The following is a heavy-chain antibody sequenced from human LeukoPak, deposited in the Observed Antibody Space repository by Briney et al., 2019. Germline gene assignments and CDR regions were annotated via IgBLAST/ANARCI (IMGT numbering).Heavy chain of an antibody. CDR2: ISGSGGSK. D-gene: IGHD5-24*01. CDR1: GFTFSSYG. J-gene: IGHJ2*01. Sequence: GGSLRLSCAASGFTFSSYGMSWVRQAPGKGLEWASGISGSGGSKYYADSVKGRFTISRDNSKNTLYLQMNSLRAEDTAVYYCAKRDGYNSGYFDLWGHGTLVTVSS. V-gene: IGHV3-23*01. CDR3: AKRDGYNSGYFDL.